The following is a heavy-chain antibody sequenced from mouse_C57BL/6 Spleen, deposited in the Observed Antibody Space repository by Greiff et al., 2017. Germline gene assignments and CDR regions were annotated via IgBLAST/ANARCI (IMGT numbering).Heavy chain of an antibody. V-gene: IGHV3-6*01. D-gene: IGHD1-1*01. CDR2: ISYDGSN. CDR1: GYSITSGYY. Sequence: EVKLVESGPGLVKPSQSLSLTCSVTGYSITSGYYWNWIRQFPGNKLEWMGYISYDGSNNYNPSLKNRISITRDTSKNQFFLKLNSVTTEDTATYYCARACYYYGSSSAWFAYWGQGTLVTVSA. J-gene: IGHJ3*01. CDR3: ARACYYYGSSSAWFAY.